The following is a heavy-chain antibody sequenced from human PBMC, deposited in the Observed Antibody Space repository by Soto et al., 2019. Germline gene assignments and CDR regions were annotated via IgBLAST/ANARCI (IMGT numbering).Heavy chain of an antibody. CDR1: GFTFSGDA. CDR3: ARSEMTYNWND. Sequence: EVQLLESGGDLVQPGGSLSLAGAASGFTFSGDAMSWVRQAPGKGLEWVSSISGSGEMTHYAESVKGRFTISRDNSKNTLYLQMESLRAEDTALYYCARSEMTYNWNDWGQGTLVTVSS. V-gene: IGHV3-23*01. CDR2: ISGSGEMT. J-gene: IGHJ4*02. D-gene: IGHD1-1*01.